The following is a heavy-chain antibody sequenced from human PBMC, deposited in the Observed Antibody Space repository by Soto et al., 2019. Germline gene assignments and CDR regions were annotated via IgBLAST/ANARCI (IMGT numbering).Heavy chain of an antibody. CDR2: IIPILGIA. Sequence: QVQLVQSGAEVKKPGSSVKVSCKASGGTFSSYTISWVRQAPGQGLEWMGRIIPILGIANYAQKFQGRVKHTADKYTSKAYMELSSLRSEDKAVYYCAGGKSEGYYYYGMDVWGQGTTVTVSS. J-gene: IGHJ6*02. CDR3: AGGKSEGYYYYGMDV. V-gene: IGHV1-69*02. CDR1: GGTFSSYT.